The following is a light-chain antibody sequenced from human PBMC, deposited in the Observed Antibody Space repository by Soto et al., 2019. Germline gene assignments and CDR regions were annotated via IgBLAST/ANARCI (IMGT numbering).Light chain of an antibody. V-gene: IGKV3-15*01. CDR1: QGISNY. J-gene: IGKJ5*01. Sequence: EIVMTPSQATMSVAPGDIFHLSFSSSQGISNYLAWYQLKPGQAPRLIIHGASTRATGIPVRFSGSGSGTEFTLTIRRLQPEDFAVYYCQKRSNWPQTNFGNGTRLAIK. CDR3: QKRSNWPQTN. CDR2: GAS.